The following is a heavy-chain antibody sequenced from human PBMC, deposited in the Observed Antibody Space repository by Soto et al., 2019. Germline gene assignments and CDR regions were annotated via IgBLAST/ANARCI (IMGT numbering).Heavy chain of an antibody. CDR2: VKDGGHT. CDR3: ARGQEGVVATH. Sequence: QVQLQQWGAGLLKPSETLSLNCAVTGGSLSGYYWSWIRQPPGKGLEWIGEVKDGGHTNYSPSLRGRVTISSSTPNNRFSLGLNSVTAADTGVYYCARGQEGVVATHWDQGSLVTVSS. V-gene: IGHV4-34*01. CDR1: GGSLSGYY. J-gene: IGHJ4*02. D-gene: IGHD5-12*01.